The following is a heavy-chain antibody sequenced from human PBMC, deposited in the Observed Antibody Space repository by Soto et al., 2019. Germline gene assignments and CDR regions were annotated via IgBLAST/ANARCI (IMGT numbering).Heavy chain of an antibody. D-gene: IGHD1-26*01. CDR2: IGISGNT. Sequence: VQLLESGGGLVQPGGSLRLSCAASGFTFSSYAMSWVRQAPGKGLEWVSTIGISGNTYYADSVKGRFTISRDISKNTLYLQMNSLRAEDTALYYCAKRSPYYCDYWGQGTLVTVSS. CDR1: GFTFSSYA. J-gene: IGHJ4*02. CDR3: AKRSPYYCDY. V-gene: IGHV3-23*01.